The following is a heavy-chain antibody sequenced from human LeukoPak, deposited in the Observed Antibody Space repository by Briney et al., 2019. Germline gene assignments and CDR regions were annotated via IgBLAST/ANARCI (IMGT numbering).Heavy chain of an antibody. CDR1: GYTFPSYG. V-gene: IGHV1-8*02. CDR3: AGGTYTRNYGMDV. CDR2: MNPNSGNT. D-gene: IGHD3-16*01. Sequence: ASVKVSCKASGYTFPSYGISWVRQAPGQGLEWMGWMNPNSGNTGYAQKFQGRVTMTRNTSISTAYMELSSLRSEDTAVYYCAGGTYTRNYGMDVWGQGTTVTVSS. J-gene: IGHJ6*02.